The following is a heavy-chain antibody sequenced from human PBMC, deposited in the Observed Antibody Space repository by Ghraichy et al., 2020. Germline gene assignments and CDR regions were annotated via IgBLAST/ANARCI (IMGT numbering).Heavy chain of an antibody. J-gene: IGHJ4*02. CDR1: GFTFDDYT. V-gene: IGHV3-43*01. Sequence: LSLTCAASGFTFDDYTMHWVRQAPGKGLEWVSLISWDGGSTYYADSVKGRFTISRDNSKNSLYLQMNSLRTEDTALYYCAKDKGSGWYDYWGQGTLVTVSS. CDR2: ISWDGGST. D-gene: IGHD6-19*01. CDR3: AKDKGSGWYDY.